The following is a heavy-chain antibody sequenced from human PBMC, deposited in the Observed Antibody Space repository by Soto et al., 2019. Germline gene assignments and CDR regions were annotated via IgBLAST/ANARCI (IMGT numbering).Heavy chain of an antibody. CDR1: GFTFSSYG. D-gene: IGHD1-26*01. J-gene: IGHJ4*02. Sequence: GGSLRLSCAASGFTFSSYGMHWVRQAPGKGLEWVAVISYDGSNKYYADSVKGRFTISRDNSKNTLYLQMNSLRAEDTAVYYCAKDSIVGATFGLDYRGQGTLVTVS. CDR2: ISYDGSNK. CDR3: AKDSIVGATFGLDY. V-gene: IGHV3-30*18.